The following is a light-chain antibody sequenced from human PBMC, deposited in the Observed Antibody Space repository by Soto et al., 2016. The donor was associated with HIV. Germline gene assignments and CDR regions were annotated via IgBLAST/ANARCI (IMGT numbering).Light chain of an antibody. CDR2: DAS. Sequence: DIQMTQSPSSLSASIGDRATITCQTSQDISNNLNWYQQKPGKAPKLLIYDASKLETGVPSRFSGSGSGTHFTFTISSLQPEDIGTYYCQHFDNLPLAFGGGPRWR. CDR3: QHFDNLPLA. CDR1: QDISNN. V-gene: IGKV1-33*01. J-gene: IGKJ4*01.